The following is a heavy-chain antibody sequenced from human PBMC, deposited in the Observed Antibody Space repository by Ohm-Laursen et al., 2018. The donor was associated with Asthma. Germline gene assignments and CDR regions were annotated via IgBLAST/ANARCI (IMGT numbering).Heavy chain of an antibody. CDR2: IYYSGST. Sequence: TLSLTCTVSGGSISGGGYYWSWIRQHPGKGLEWIGYIYYSGSTYYNPSLKSRVTISVDTSKNQFSLKLSSVTAADTAVYYCARVYDTPRADAFDIWGQGTMVTVSS. J-gene: IGHJ3*02. CDR3: ARVYDTPRADAFDI. D-gene: IGHD3-22*01. CDR1: GGSISGGGYY. V-gene: IGHV4-31*03.